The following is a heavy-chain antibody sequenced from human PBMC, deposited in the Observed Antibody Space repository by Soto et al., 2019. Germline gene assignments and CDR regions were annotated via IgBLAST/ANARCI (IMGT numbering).Heavy chain of an antibody. D-gene: IGHD2-21*02. Sequence: GVSLKISCNGSGYSVITYIIVWVRQMPGKGLEWMGTIYPGDSDTRYSPSFQGQVTISADKSIATAYLQWSSLKASDTAIYYCARRAYCGGDCTRNHHQYYAMDVRGQGTTVTVSS. CDR1: GYSVITYI. CDR3: ARRAYCGGDCTRNHHQYYAMDV. V-gene: IGHV5-51*01. CDR2: IYPGDSDT. J-gene: IGHJ6*02.